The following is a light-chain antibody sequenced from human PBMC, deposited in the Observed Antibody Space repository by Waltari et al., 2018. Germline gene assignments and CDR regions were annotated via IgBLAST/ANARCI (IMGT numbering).Light chain of an antibody. CDR3: GTWDNTLSAV. Sequence: QSVLTQPPSVSAAPGQKVTISCSGSTSHIGHNYVSWYQQFPGAAPKVLIYGNDKRATGIPDRFSGSKSGTSATLDITGLQTGDEADYYCGTWDNTLSAVFGGGTKVTVL. V-gene: IGLV1-51*02. CDR1: TSHIGHNY. CDR2: GND. J-gene: IGLJ2*01.